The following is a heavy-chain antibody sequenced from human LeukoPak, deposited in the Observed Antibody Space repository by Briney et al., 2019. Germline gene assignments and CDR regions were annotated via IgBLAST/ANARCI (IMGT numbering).Heavy chain of an antibody. V-gene: IGHV4-39*07. Sequence: SETLSLTCTVSGASFSSSPYYWGWIRQPPGKGLEWIGSVHDSGSTFYNPSLKSRVTISIDTFMNQFSLKLTSVTAADTAVYYCAKTGSSIAARPPDYWGQGTLVIVSS. CDR1: GASFSSSPYY. J-gene: IGHJ4*02. CDR2: VHDSGST. CDR3: AKTGSSIAARPPDY. D-gene: IGHD6-6*01.